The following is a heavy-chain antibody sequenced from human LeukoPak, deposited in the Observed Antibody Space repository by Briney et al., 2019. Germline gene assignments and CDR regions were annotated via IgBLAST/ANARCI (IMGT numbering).Heavy chain of an antibody. V-gene: IGHV3-7*01. CDR2: INQDASEE. CDR3: ARDGWICGSRRCSGDAFDV. Sequence: GGSLRLSCAASGFTFRYYRMSWVRQAPGKGLEWVANINQDASEEYYVDSVKGRLTISRDNAKNSLYLQVNSLRAEDTAVYYCARDGWICGSRRCSGDAFDVWGRGTMVTVSS. CDR1: GFTFRYYR. D-gene: IGHD2-2*01. J-gene: IGHJ3*01.